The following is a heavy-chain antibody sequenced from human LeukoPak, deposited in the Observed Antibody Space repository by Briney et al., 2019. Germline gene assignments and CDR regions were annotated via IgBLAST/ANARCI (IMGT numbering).Heavy chain of an antibody. V-gene: IGHV3-53*01. CDR2: IYSGGST. CDR1: GFTVSSNY. D-gene: IGHD3-9*01. Sequence: GGSLRLSCAASGFTVSSNYMSWVRQAPGKGLEWVSVIYSGGSTYYADSVKGRFTISRDNAKNSLYLQMNSLRAEDTAVYYCARDQLRYFDWLLRYYYYGMDVWGQGTTVTVSS. CDR3: ARDQLRYFDWLLRYYYYGMDV. J-gene: IGHJ6*02.